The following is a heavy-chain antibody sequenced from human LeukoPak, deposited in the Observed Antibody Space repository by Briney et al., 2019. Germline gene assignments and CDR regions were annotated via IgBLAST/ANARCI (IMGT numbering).Heavy chain of an antibody. V-gene: IGHV4-34*01. CDR3: ARGRDGYNSNWFDP. D-gene: IGHD5-24*01. CDR2: INHSGST. J-gene: IGHJ5*02. CDR1: GGSFSGYY. Sequence: SETLSLTCAVYGGSFSGYYWSWIRQPPGKGLEWIGEINHSGSTNYSPSLKSRVTISVDTSKNQFSLKLSSVTAADTAVYYCARGRDGYNSNWFDPWGQGTLVTVSS.